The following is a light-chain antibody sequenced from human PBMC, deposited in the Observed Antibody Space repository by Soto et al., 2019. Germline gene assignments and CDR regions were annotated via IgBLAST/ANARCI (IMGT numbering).Light chain of an antibody. J-gene: IGLJ2*01. CDR1: SSDVGXXXX. CDR3: SSYTSSSTLV. Sequence: QSALTQPASVSGXPXQSXXXXXXXXSSDVGXXXXXSXXQQHPGKAPXLMSYEVSNRPSGVFNRFSGSKSGNTASLTISGLQAEDEADYYCSSYTSSSTLVFGGGTKVTVL. V-gene: IGLV2-14*01. CDR2: EVS.